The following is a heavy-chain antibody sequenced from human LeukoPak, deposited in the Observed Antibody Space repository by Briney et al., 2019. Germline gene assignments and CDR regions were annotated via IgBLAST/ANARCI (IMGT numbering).Heavy chain of an antibody. Sequence: GGSLRLSCATSGFSFSSYAMSWVRQAPGKGLEWVSAMSSSDDGRYYAASVRGRFTISRDNSKNTLYLQMSSLRAEDTAVYYCAREGGRVGSSQYYFDYWGQGTLVTVSS. D-gene: IGHD6-6*01. CDR1: GFSFSSYA. V-gene: IGHV3-23*01. CDR3: AREGGRVGSSQYYFDY. CDR2: MSSSDDGR. J-gene: IGHJ4*02.